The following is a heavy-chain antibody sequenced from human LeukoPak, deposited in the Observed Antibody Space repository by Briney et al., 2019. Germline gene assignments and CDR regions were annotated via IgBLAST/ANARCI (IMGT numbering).Heavy chain of an antibody. V-gene: IGHV3-53*01. CDR3: ARGYCSSTSCSPVYFDY. Sequence: GGSLRLSCAASGFTVSSNYMSWVRQAPGKGLEWVSVIYSGGSTYYADSVKGRFTISRDNSKNTLYLQMNSLRAEDTAVYYCARGYCSSTSCSPVYFDYWGQGTLVTVSS. J-gene: IGHJ4*02. CDR1: GFTVSSNY. CDR2: IYSGGST. D-gene: IGHD2-2*01.